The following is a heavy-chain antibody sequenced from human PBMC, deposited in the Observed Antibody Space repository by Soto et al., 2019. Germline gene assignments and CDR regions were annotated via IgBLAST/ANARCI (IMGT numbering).Heavy chain of an antibody. Sequence: SETLSLTCTVSGGSISSYYWSWIRQPPGKGLEWIGYIYYSGSTNYNPSLKSRVTISVDTSKNQFSLKVRSVTATDTAVYYCARESLSTNTYYDFWSGHNPPYSYMDVWGKGTTVTVSS. D-gene: IGHD3-3*01. CDR2: IYYSGST. V-gene: IGHV4-59*12. CDR1: GGSISSYY. CDR3: ARESLSTNTYYDFWSGHNPPYSYMDV. J-gene: IGHJ6*03.